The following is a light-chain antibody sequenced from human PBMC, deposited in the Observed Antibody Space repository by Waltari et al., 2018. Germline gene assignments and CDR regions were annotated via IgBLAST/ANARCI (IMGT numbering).Light chain of an antibody. J-gene: IGKJ1*01. CDR2: AAS. V-gene: IGKV1-27*01. CDR1: QDIRNH. Sequence: DIQMTQSPSSLSASVGDRVTITCRASQDIRNHLAWYQQKPGKVPQLLIYAASTLESGVPSRFSGSGSGTDFSLTISSLQPEDVASYYCLNHYSAPWTFGQGTKVEI. CDR3: LNHYSAPWT.